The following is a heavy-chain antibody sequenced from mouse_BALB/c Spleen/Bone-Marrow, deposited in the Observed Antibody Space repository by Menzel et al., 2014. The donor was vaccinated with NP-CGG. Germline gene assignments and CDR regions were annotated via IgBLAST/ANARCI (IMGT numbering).Heavy chain of an antibody. CDR2: INPDSRTI. Sequence: VQLKESGGGLVQPGGSLKLSCAASGFDFSRYWMSWVRQAPGKGLEWIGEINPDSRTINYSPSLKDKFIISRDNAKXTLYLRLNKVRSEDTALYYCARPDYYGYLNYWGQGTTLTVSS. V-gene: IGHV4-1*02. J-gene: IGHJ2*01. CDR3: ARPDYYGYLNY. CDR1: GFDFSRYW. D-gene: IGHD1-1*01.